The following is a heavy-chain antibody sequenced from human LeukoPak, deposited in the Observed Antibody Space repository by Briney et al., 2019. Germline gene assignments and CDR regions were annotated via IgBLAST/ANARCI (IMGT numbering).Heavy chain of an antibody. Sequence: SETLSLTCTVSGGSISSYYWSWIRQPPGKGLEWIGYIYYSGSTNYNPSLKSRVTLSVDTSKNQFSLKLSSVTAADTAVYYCARDDYGSGRIDYWGQGTLVTVSS. V-gene: IGHV4-59*01. CDR3: ARDDYGSGRIDY. CDR2: IYYSGST. CDR1: GGSISSYY. J-gene: IGHJ4*02. D-gene: IGHD3-10*01.